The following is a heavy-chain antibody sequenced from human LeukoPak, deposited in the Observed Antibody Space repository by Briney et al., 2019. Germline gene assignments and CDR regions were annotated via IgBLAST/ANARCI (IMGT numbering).Heavy chain of an antibody. Sequence: SETLSLTCTVSGGSISSYYWSWIRQPAGKGLEWIGRIYTSGSTNYNPSLKSRVTMSVDTSKNQFSLKLSSVTAADTAVYYCARAGQWELLRDAFDIWGQGTMVTVSS. J-gene: IGHJ3*02. CDR3: ARAGQWELLRDAFDI. CDR1: GGSISSYY. D-gene: IGHD1-26*01. V-gene: IGHV4-4*07. CDR2: IYTSGST.